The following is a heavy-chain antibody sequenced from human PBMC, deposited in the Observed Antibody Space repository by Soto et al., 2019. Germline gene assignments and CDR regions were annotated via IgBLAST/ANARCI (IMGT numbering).Heavy chain of an antibody. CDR2: ISWNSGSI. V-gene: IGHV3-9*01. CDR1: GFTFDDYA. Sequence: PGGSLGLSCAASGFTFDDYAMHWVRQAPGKGLEWVSGISWNSGSIGYADSVKGRFTISRDNANNSLYLQMNSLRAEDTALYYCAKADYSNYPSHYFDYWGQGTLVTVSS. CDR3: AKADYSNYPSHYFDY. D-gene: IGHD4-4*01. J-gene: IGHJ4*02.